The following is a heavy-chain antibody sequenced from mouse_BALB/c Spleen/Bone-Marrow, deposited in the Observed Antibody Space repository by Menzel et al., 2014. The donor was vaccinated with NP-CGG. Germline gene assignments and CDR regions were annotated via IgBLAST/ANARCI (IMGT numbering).Heavy chain of an antibody. D-gene: IGHD1-1*01. CDR2: INPGSGGI. CDR1: GYAFTNYW. CDR3: ARELVRGMDY. V-gene: IGHV1-54*01. J-gene: IGHJ4*01. Sequence: VQGVESGAELVRPGTSVKVSCKASGYAFTNYWIEWIKQRPGQGLEWIGVINPGSGGINYNEKFKGKATLTADKSSSTAYMQRSSLTSDDSAVYFCARELVRGMDYWGQGTSVTVSS.